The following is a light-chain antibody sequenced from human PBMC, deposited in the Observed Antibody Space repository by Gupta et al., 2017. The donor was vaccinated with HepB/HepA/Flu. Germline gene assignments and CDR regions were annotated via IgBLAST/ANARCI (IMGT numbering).Light chain of an antibody. V-gene: IGKV1D-12*01. CDR1: QDVSNW. CDR2: AAF. Sequence: DILLTQSQSSVSASVGDRVTITCRASQDVSNWLAWFQQKPGKAPKLLIYAAFSLQSGVPSRFSGSGSGTEYTLTISSLQPEDFATYYCQQANIFPLTFGGGTKVEIK. J-gene: IGKJ4*01. CDR3: QQANIFPLT.